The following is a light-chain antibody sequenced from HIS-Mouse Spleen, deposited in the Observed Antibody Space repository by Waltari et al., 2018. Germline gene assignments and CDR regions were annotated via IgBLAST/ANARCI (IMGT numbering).Light chain of an antibody. CDR1: QGISSY. J-gene: IGKJ1*01. Sequence: DIQLTQSPSFLSASVGDRVTSTCRASQGISSYLAWYQQKPGKASKILIYHASTLQRWVPSRFRGSGSGTEFTLTISSLQPEDFATYYCQQLNSYPPTFGQGTKVEIQ. CDR3: QQLNSYPPT. CDR2: HAS. V-gene: IGKV1-9*01.